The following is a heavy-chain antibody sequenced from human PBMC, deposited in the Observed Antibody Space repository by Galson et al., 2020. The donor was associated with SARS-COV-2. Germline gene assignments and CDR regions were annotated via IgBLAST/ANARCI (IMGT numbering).Heavy chain of an antibody. D-gene: IGHD3-22*01. J-gene: IGHJ6*02. CDR3: ARRNYYDSSGYPYGMDV. CDR1: GYSFTSYW. V-gene: IGHV5-10-1*01. CDR2: IDPSDSYT. Sequence: HGESLKISCKGSGYSFTSYWISWVRKMPGKGLEWMGRIDPSDSYTNYSPSFQGHVTISADKSISTAYLQWSSLKASDTAMYYCARRNYYDSSGYPYGMDVWGQGTTVTVSS.